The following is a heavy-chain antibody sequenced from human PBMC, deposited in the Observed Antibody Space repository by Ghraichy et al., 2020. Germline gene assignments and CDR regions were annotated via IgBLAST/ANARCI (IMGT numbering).Heavy chain of an antibody. Sequence: GGSLRLSCAASGFTFSSYWMHWVRQAPGKGPEWVSAISGSGGSTYYADSVKGRFTISRDNSKNTLSLQMNSLRAEDTAVYYCAKHDASLVRGVIYYYYYGMDVWGQGTTVTISS. D-gene: IGHD3-10*01. CDR1: GFTFSSYW. CDR3: AKHDASLVRGVIYYYYYGMDV. V-gene: IGHV3-23*01. J-gene: IGHJ6*02. CDR2: ISGSGGST.